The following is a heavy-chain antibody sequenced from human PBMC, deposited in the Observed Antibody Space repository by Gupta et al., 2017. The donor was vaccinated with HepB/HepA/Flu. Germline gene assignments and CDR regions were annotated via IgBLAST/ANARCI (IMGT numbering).Heavy chain of an antibody. Sequence: QVQLQESCPGLETHSETLSPRWTVSGRSIRSSSYYWGWNRQPPGQGLEWIGSIYYRGSTYYNTSRKRRVTISVDTSKNQFSLKRSSVTAADTAVYYCARHIPDSSGYLRVDTVAFDIWGQGTMVTVSS. V-gene: IGHV4-39*01. D-gene: IGHD3-22*01. CDR3: ARHIPDSSGYLRVDTVAFDI. CDR1: GRSIRSSSYY. J-gene: IGHJ3*02. CDR2: IYYRGST.